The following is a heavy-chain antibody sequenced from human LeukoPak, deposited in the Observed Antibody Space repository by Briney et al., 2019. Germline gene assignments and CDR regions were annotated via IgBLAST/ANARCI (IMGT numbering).Heavy chain of an antibody. J-gene: IGHJ4*02. D-gene: IGHD2-15*01. CDR3: AREGCSGGTCSHDY. CDR2: IYSGGST. CDR1: GFTVSSNY. V-gene: IGHV3-53*01. Sequence: GGSLRLSCAASGFTVSSNYMSWVRQAPGKGLEWVSVIYSGGSTYYADSVKGRFTISRDNSKNTLYLQMHSLKAEDTAVYYCAREGCSGGTCSHDYWGQGTLVTVSS.